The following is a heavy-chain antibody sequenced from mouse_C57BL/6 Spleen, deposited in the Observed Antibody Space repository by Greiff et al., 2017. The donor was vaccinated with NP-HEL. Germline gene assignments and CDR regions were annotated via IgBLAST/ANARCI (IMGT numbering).Heavy chain of an antibody. CDR3: ARREIITTVGYFDY. CDR2: IYPRSGNT. D-gene: IGHD1-1*01. Sequence: QVQLQQSGAELARPGASVKLSCKASGYTFTSYGISWVKQRTGQGLEWIGEIYPRSGNTYYNEKFKGKATLTADKSSSTAYMELRSLTSEDSAVYFCARREIITTVGYFDYWGQGTTLTVSS. CDR1: GYTFTSYG. J-gene: IGHJ2*01. V-gene: IGHV1-81*01.